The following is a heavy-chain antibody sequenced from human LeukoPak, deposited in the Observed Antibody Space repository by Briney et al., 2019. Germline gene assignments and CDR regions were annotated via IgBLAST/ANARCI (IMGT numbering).Heavy chain of an antibody. CDR3: ARVTGYMIEDYFDY. J-gene: IGHJ4*02. CDR1: GGSISSSNW. D-gene: IGHD3-22*01. Sequence: SETLSLTCAVSGGSISSSNWWSWVRQPPGKGLEWIGEIYHSENTYYSPSLKSRVTISIDKSKNQFSLKLSSVTAADTAVYYCARVTGYMIEDYFDYWGQGTLVTVSS. V-gene: IGHV4-4*02. CDR2: IYHSENT.